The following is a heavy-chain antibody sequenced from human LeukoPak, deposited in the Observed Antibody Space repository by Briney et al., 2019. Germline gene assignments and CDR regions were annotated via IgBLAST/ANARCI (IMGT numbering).Heavy chain of an antibody. V-gene: IGHV4-30-4*08. CDR2: IYFSGNT. CDR1: GDSISSGDYY. Sequence: PSQTLSLTCTVSGDSISSGDYYWSWIRQPPGKGLEWIGYIYFSGNTYYNPSLQSRVTISVDTSKNQFSLNLSSVTAADTAVFYCARGHDYFDYWGQGTLVTVSS. CDR3: ARGHDYFDY. J-gene: IGHJ4*02.